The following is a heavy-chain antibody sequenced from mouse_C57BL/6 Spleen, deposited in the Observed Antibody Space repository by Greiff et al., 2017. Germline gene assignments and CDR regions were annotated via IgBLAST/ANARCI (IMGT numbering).Heavy chain of an antibody. CDR3: GTLGDYGYYYAMDY. V-gene: IGHV5-6*02. J-gene: IGHJ4*01. Sequence: EVKLVESGGDLVKPGGSLKLSCAASGFTFSSYGMSWVRQTPDKRLEWVATISSGGSYTYYPDSVKGRFTISRDNAKNTLYLQMSSLKSEDTAMYYCGTLGDYGYYYAMDYWGQGTSVTVSS. CDR2: ISSGGSYT. D-gene: IGHD2-4*01. CDR1: GFTFSSYG.